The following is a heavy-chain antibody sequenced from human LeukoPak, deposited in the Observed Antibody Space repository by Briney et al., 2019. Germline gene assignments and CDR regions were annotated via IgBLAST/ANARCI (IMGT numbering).Heavy chain of an antibody. CDR1: GGSISSSSYY. J-gene: IGHJ4*02. D-gene: IGHD4-23*01. CDR2: IYYSGST. CDR3: ARASSTTVVTPVGY. V-gene: IGHV4-39*07. Sequence: PSETLSLTCTVSGGSISSSSYYWGWIRQPPGKGLEWIGSIYYSGSTYYNPSLKSRVTISVDTSKNQFSLKLSSVTAADTAVYYCARASSTTVVTPVGYWGQGTLVTVSS.